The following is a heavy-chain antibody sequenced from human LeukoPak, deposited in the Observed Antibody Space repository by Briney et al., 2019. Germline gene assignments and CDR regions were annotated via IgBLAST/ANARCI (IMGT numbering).Heavy chain of an antibody. CDR2: ISWNSGSI. J-gene: IGHJ6*03. CDR3: ARDRGGGHMDV. V-gene: IGHV3-9*01. D-gene: IGHD2-15*01. CDR1: GFTFDDYA. Sequence: GGSLRLSCAASGFTFDDYAMHWVRQAPGKGLEWVSGISWNSGSIGYADSVKGRFTISRENAKNSLYLQMNSLRAGDTAVYYCARDRGGGHMDVWGKGTTVTISS.